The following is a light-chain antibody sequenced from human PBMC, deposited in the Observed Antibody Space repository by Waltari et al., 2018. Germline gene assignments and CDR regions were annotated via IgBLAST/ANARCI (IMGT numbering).Light chain of an antibody. Sequence: DIQMTQFPSTLSASVGDRFTITCRASQSISNWLAWYQQKPGKAPKLLIYKASTLESGGPARFSGSGTGTELTLTISSLQPDDFATYYCQQYNSYSLLTFGGGTKVEIK. CDR1: QSISNW. CDR3: QQYNSYSLLT. J-gene: IGKJ4*02. CDR2: KAS. V-gene: IGKV1-5*03.